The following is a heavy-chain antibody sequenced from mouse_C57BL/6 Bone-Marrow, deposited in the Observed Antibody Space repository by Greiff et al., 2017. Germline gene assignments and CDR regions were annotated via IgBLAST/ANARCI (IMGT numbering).Heavy chain of an antibody. Sequence: VQLQQSGAELVKPGASVKLSCKASGYTFTEYTIHWVKPRSGQGLAWIGWFYPGRGSIKYNEKFKDKATLTADKSASTVYMELSRLTSEDASVYFCARHEGEIYYGNGWFAYWGQGTLVTVSA. J-gene: IGHJ3*01. CDR2: FYPGRGSI. CDR1: GYTFTEYT. CDR3: ARHEGEIYYGNGWFAY. V-gene: IGHV1-62-2*01. D-gene: IGHD2-1*01.